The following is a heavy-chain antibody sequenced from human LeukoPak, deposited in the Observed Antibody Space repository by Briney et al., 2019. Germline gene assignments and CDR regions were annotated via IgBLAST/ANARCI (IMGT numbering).Heavy chain of an antibody. V-gene: IGHV3-66*01. D-gene: IGHD4-17*01. Sequence: GGSLRLSCAASGFSVSSSYMSWVRHAPGKGLEWVSVIYSGGNTYYADFVKGRFTISRDTFKNSLFLQMTSLRAEDTALYFCVYGDFVRTVNYFDYWGQGTLVTVSS. CDR3: VYGDFVRTVNYFDY. CDR2: IYSGGNT. J-gene: IGHJ4*02. CDR1: GFSVSSSY.